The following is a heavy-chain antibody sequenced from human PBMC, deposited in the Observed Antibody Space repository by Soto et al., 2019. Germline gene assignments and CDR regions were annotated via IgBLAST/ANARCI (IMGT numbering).Heavy chain of an antibody. CDR3: ARVSGSGSSPHLRY. J-gene: IGHJ4*02. Sequence: QVQLVQSGAEVKKPGSSVKVSCKASGGTFSSYAISWVLQAPGQGLEWMGGIIPIFGTANYAQKFQGRVTIPADESTSTAYMELSSLRSEDTAVYYCARVSGSGSSPHLRYWGQGTLVTVSS. V-gene: IGHV1-69*01. CDR1: GGTFSSYA. CDR2: IIPIFGTA. D-gene: IGHD3-10*01.